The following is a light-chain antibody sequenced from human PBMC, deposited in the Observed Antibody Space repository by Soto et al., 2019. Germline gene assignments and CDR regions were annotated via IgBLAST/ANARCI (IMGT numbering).Light chain of an antibody. CDR1: SSDVGGYNY. CDR3: SSYTSSSTL. CDR2: DVS. V-gene: IGLV2-14*01. Sequence: QPVLTQPASGSGSPGQSITLSCTGTSSDVGGYNYVSWYQQHPGKAPKLMIYDVSNRPSGVSNRFSGSKSGNTASLTISGLQAEDEADYYCSSYTSSSTLFGTGTKVTVL. J-gene: IGLJ1*01.